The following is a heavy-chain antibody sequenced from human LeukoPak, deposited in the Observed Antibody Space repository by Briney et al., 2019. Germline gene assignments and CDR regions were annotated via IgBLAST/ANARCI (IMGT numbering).Heavy chain of an antibody. CDR1: GYTFTAYY. CDR2: IDPNSGAT. V-gene: IGHV1-2*02. Sequence: ASVKVSCRASGYTFTAYYMHWVRQAPGQGPEWVGWIDPNSGATDYAQKFQGRVTMTRDTSISTVYMELSSLMSDDTAVYFCARVKGRYSTTDSCFYFDPWGQGTPVIVSS. CDR3: ARVKGRYSTTDSCFYFDP. D-gene: IGHD2-2*01. J-gene: IGHJ5*02.